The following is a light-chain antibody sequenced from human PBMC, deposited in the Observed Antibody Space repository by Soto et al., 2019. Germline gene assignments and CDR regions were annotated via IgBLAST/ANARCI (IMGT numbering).Light chain of an antibody. CDR3: CSYEDTYTHVI. CDR1: SSDVGGYNY. Sequence: QSALTQPRSVSGSPGQSVTISCTGTSSDVGGYNYVSWYQQHPGKAPKLMIFDVSQRPSGVPDRFSASKSGNTASLTISGRQAEDEANYYCCSYEDTYTHVIFGGGTKVTVL. V-gene: IGLV2-11*01. J-gene: IGLJ2*01. CDR2: DVS.